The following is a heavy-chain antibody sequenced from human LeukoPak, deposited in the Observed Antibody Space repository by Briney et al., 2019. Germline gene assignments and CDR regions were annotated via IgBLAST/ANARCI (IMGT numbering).Heavy chain of an antibody. D-gene: IGHD3-22*01. CDR3: ARLTYYYDSSGYYAIDY. CDR2: IYYSGST. J-gene: IGHJ4*02. CDR1: GGSISSGGYY. V-gene: IGHV4-31*03. Sequence: PSETLSLTCTVSGGSISSGGYYWSWIRQHPGKGLEWIGYIYYSGSTYYNPSLKSRVTISVDTSKNQFSLKLSSVTAADTAVYYCARLTYYYDSSGYYAIDYWGQGTLVTVSS.